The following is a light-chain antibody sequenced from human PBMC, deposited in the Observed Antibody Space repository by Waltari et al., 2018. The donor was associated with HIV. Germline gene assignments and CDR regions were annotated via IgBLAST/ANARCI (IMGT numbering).Light chain of an antibody. J-gene: IGKJ1*01. V-gene: IGKV3-20*01. CDR3: QQYVTSERA. Sequence: EIVLTQSPGTLSLSPGERATLSCRASQSVSSTSLAWYQQKPGQAPRLLIYGTSSRASGIPDRFSGSGSGTDFTLTISRLEPEDFAVYYCQQYVTSERAFGQGTKVEIK. CDR2: GTS. CDR1: QSVSSTS.